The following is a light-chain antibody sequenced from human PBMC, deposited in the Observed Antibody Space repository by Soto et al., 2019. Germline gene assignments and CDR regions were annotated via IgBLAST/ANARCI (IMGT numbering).Light chain of an antibody. Sequence: QSALTQAASVSGSPGQSMTISCTGSSSDVGGYHYDYLYQQHPVKAPKLIIYQVTHRPSGVSDRFSGSKSGNTASLTISGLQGETNATYYSRSFTSTHTYVFGTGTKVTGL. CDR1: SSDVGGYHY. V-gene: IGLV2-14*03. CDR2: QVT. CDR3: RSFTSTHTYV. J-gene: IGLJ1*01.